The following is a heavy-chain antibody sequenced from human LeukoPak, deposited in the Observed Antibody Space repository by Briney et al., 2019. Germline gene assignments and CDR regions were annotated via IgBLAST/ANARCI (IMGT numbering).Heavy chain of an antibody. J-gene: IGHJ3*02. D-gene: IGHD6-19*01. Sequence: ASVKVSCKASGYTFTSYAMHWVRQAPGQRLEWMGWINAGNGNTKYSQKFQGRVTITRDTSASTAYMELSSLRSEDTAVYYCAREKGGSSIGFGAFDIWGQGTMVTVSS. CDR1: GYTFTSYA. V-gene: IGHV1-3*01. CDR2: INAGNGNT. CDR3: AREKGGSSIGFGAFDI.